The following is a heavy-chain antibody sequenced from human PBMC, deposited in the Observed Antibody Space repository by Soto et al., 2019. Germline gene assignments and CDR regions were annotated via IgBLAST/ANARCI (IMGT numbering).Heavy chain of an antibody. D-gene: IGHD3-10*01. CDR3: ARGYYGSGSYYNVDWFDP. V-gene: IGHV4-61*01. CDR1: GGSVSSGSYY. Sequence: QVQLQESGPGLVKPSETLSLTCTVSGGSVSSGSYYWSWIRQPPGKGLEWIGYIYYRGSTNYNPPLKSRVTISVDTSKNQFSLKMNSVTAADTAVYYCARGYYGSGSYYNVDWFDPWGQGTLVTVSP. J-gene: IGHJ5*02. CDR2: IYYRGST.